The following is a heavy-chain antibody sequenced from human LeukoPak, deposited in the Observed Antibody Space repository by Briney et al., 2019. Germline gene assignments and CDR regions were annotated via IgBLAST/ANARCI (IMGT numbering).Heavy chain of an antibody. CDR2: INPSGSNT. Sequence: GASVKVSCKASGYTFTNYLLHWVRQAPGQGLEWMGLINPSGSNTNYAQKFRGRVTMTRDTSATTVYMELSSLRSEDTAVYYCAREESGGYFDYGGQGTLVTVSS. J-gene: IGHJ4*02. V-gene: IGHV1-46*01. CDR1: GYTFTNYL. D-gene: IGHD2-8*02. CDR3: AREESGGYFDY.